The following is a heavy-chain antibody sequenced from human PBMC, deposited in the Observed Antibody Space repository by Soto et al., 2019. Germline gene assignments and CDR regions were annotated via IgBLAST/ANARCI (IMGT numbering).Heavy chain of an antibody. CDR2: IYYSGST. D-gene: IGHD3-22*01. CDR3: ARGDYYDSSGNNWFDP. CDR1: GGSISSGDYY. Sequence: QVQLQESGPGLVKPSQTLSLTCTVSGGSISSGDYYWSWIRQPPGKGLEWIGYIYYSGSTYYNPSLKSRVTISVYTSKNQFSLKLSSVTAADTAVYYCARGDYYDSSGNNWFDPWGQGTLVTVSS. V-gene: IGHV4-30-4*01. J-gene: IGHJ5*02.